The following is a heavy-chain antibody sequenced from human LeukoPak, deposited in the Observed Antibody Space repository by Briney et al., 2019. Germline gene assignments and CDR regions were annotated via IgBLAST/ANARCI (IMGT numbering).Heavy chain of an antibody. J-gene: IGHJ4*02. CDR3: AHSQVGPLTGPSNYFDY. Sequence: SGPTLVNPTQTLTLTCTFSGFSLSTSGVGVGWIRQPPGKALEWLALIYWDDDKRYSPSLKSRLTITKDTSKNQVVLTMTNMDPVDTATYYCAHSQVGPLTGPSNYFDYWGQGTLVTVSS. D-gene: IGHD3-9*01. V-gene: IGHV2-5*02. CDR1: GFSLSTSGVG. CDR2: IYWDDDK.